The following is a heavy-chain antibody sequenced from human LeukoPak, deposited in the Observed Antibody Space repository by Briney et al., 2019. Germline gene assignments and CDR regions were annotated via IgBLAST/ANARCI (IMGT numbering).Heavy chain of an antibody. J-gene: IGHJ6*02. Sequence: GGSLRLSCAASGFTFSSYWMSWVRQAPGKGLEWVANIKQDGSEKYYVDSVKGRFTISRDNAKNSLYLQMNSLRAEDTAVYYCARSSGRGSGYLQYYYYYGMDVWGQGTTVTVSS. V-gene: IGHV3-7*01. CDR1: GFTFSSYW. CDR3: ARSSGRGSGYLQYYYYYGMDV. CDR2: IKQDGSEK. D-gene: IGHD3-10*01.